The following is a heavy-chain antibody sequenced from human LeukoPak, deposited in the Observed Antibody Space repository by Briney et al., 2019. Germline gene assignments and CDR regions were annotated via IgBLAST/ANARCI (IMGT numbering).Heavy chain of an antibody. Sequence: PSETLSLTCSVSGGSISNSSYYWGWIRQPPGKGLEWIGSIFYSGTTFYNPSLESRVTISVDTSKNQFSLKLSSVTAADTAVYYCARYSVRWLVRRGWFDPWGQGTLVTVSS. D-gene: IGHD6-19*01. CDR1: GGSISNSSYY. CDR3: ARYSVRWLVRRGWFDP. J-gene: IGHJ5*02. V-gene: IGHV4-39*01. CDR2: IFYSGTT.